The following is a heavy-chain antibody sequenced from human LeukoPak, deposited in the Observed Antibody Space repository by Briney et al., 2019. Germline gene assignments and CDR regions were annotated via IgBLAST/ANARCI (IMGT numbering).Heavy chain of an antibody. CDR1: GGSLNGYY. J-gene: IGHJ4*02. CDR3: ARLYYDFWSGYFELGSYFDY. V-gene: IGHV4-4*09. Sequence: SETLSLTCSVSGGSLNGYYWGWIRQPPGKGLECIGYSHSSEGTALNASLKSRLTISLDTSKNQFSLTLSFVTAADTAVYYCARLYYDFWSGYFELGSYFDYWGQGTLVTVSS. D-gene: IGHD3-3*01. CDR2: SHSSEGT.